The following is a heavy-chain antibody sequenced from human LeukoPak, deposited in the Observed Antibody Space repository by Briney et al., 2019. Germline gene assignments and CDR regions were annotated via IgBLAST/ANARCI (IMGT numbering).Heavy chain of an antibody. CDR2: ISYDGSNK. Sequence: GGSLRLSCAASGFTFSSYAMHWVRQAPGKGLEWVAVISYDGSNKYYADSVKGRFTISRDNSKNTLYLQMNSLKAEDTAVYYCAKDIAVAAGGFDYWGQGTLVTVSS. CDR1: GFTFSSYA. J-gene: IGHJ4*02. V-gene: IGHV3-30*04. D-gene: IGHD6-19*01. CDR3: AKDIAVAAGGFDY.